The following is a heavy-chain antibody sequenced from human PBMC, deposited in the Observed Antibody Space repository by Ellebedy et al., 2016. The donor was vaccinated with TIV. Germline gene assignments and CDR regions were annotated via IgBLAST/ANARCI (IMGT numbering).Heavy chain of an antibody. J-gene: IGHJ3*02. D-gene: IGHD6-13*01. Sequence: PGGSLRLSCAASGFTFDDYAMHWVRQAAGKGLEWVSLISWDGVTTYYADSVKDRFTISRDNSKNALYLQMSSLRTEDTALYYCAKGDSTSWYDAFDIWGQGTMVTVSS. V-gene: IGHV3-43*01. CDR2: ISWDGVTT. CDR3: AKGDSTSWYDAFDI. CDR1: GFTFDDYA.